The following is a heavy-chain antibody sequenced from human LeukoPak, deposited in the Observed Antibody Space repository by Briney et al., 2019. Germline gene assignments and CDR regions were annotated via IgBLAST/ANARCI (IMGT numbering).Heavy chain of an antibody. CDR2: INPNSGGT. CDR3: ARTTGSSGYYPTGY. V-gene: IGHV1-2*02. CDR1: GYTFTGYY. D-gene: IGHD3-22*01. Sequence: ASVKVSCKASGYTFTGYYMHWVRQAPGQGLEWMGWINPNSGGTNYAQKFQGRVTMTRDTSISTAYMELSRLRSDDTAVYYCARTTGSSGYYPTGYWGQGTLVTVSS. J-gene: IGHJ4*02.